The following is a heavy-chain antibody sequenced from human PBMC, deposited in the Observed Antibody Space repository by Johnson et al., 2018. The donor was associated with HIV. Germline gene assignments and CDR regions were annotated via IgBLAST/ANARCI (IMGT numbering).Heavy chain of an antibody. CDR1: GFTFSNAW. CDR3: TIDPIFLGYWYHSSP. V-gene: IGHV3-15*01. D-gene: IGHD3-22*01. Sequence: MLLVESGGGVVQPGGSLRLSCAVSGFTFSNAWMTWVRQAPGKGLEWVGRIKRKTDGGTTDYAAPVKGRFSISRDDSKNTVYLQMNSLKTEDTAVYFCTIDPIFLGYWYHSSPWGQGTMVTVSS. CDR2: IKRKTDGGTT. J-gene: IGHJ3*01.